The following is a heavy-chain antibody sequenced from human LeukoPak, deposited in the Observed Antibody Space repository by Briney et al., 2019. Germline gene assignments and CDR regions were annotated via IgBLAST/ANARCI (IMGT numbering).Heavy chain of an antibody. J-gene: IGHJ4*02. D-gene: IGHD6-19*01. Sequence: SGGSLRLSCAASGFTFSSYGMHWVRQAPGKGLEWVAFIRYDESNKYYADSVKGRFTISRDNSKNTLYLQMNSLRAEDTAVYYCARAAEADYWGQGTLVTVSS. V-gene: IGHV3-30*02. CDR2: IRYDESNK. CDR3: ARAAEADY. CDR1: GFTFSSYG.